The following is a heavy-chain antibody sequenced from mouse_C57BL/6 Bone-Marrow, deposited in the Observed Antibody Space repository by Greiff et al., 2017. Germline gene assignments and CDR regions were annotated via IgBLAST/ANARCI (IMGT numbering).Heavy chain of an antibody. J-gene: IGHJ2*01. Sequence: EVQLQQSGAELVKPGASVKLSCTASGFNIKDYYIHWVKQRTEQGLEWIGRIYPEDGETKYAPKFQDKATITADTSSNTAYLKLSSLTSEDTAVYYCTRSLIYYGTNYWGQGTTLTVSS. CDR3: TRSLIYYGTNY. CDR2: IYPEDGET. D-gene: IGHD1-1*01. V-gene: IGHV14-2*01. CDR1: GFNIKDYY.